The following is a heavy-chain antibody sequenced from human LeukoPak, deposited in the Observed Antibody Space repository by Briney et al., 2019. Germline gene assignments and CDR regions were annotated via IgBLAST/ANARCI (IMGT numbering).Heavy chain of an antibody. J-gene: IGHJ6*02. Sequence: PGGSLRLSCAASGFTFNTYWMHWVRQAPGKGLEWVSRINSDGSSTANADSVKGRFTITRDNAKNTLYLQMNSLRAEDTAVYYCARDLGGGYNTLYYYYGMDVWGQGTTVTVSS. CDR3: ARDLGGGYNTLYYYYGMDV. D-gene: IGHD5-24*01. CDR2: INSDGSST. CDR1: GFTFNTYW. V-gene: IGHV3-74*01.